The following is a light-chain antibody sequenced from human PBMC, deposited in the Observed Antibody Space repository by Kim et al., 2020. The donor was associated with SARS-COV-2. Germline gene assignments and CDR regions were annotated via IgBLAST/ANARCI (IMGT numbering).Light chain of an antibody. CDR3: CSYAGSNNV. CDR1: SSDVGAYHY. V-gene: IGLV2-8*01. CDR2: DVN. Sequence: SALTQPPSASGSPGQSVTISCSGTSSDVGAYHYVSWYQQHPGKAPKLIIYDVNDRPSGVPDRFSGSKSGNTASLTVSGLQAEDEADYYCCSYAGSNNVFGTGTKVTVL. J-gene: IGLJ1*01.